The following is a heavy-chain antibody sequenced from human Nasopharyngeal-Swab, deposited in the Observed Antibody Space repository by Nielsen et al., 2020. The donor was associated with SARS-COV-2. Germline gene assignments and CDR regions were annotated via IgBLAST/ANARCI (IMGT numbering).Heavy chain of an antibody. J-gene: IGHJ4*02. CDR1: GFTFSSYS. V-gene: IGHV3-48*04. Sequence: SLKISCAASGFTFSSYSMNWVRQAPGKGLEWVSYISSSSSTIYYADSVKGRFTISRDNAKNSLYLQMNSLGAEDTAVYYCARLSGTHYWGQGTLVTVSS. CDR2: ISSSSSTI. CDR3: ARLSGTHY. D-gene: IGHD1-1*01.